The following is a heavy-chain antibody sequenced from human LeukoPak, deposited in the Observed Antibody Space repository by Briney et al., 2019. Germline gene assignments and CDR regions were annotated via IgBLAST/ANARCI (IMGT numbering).Heavy chain of an antibody. CDR2: IYYRGST. J-gene: IGHJ4*02. CDR3: ARGVYGDNSPDY. Sequence: SETLSLTCTVSGGSISSYYWSWIRQPPGKGLEWSGYIYYRGSTNYNPSLKSRVTISVDTSKNQFSLKLTSVTAADTAVYFCARGVYGDNSPDYWGQGTLVTVSS. CDR1: GGSISSYY. V-gene: IGHV4-59*01. D-gene: IGHD4-23*01.